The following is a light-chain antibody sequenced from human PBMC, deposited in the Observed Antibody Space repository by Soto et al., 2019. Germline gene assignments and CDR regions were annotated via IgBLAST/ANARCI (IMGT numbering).Light chain of an antibody. Sequence: DIQMTQSPSSLCASAGDRVTSTCRASQSIRNYLNWYQQKPGKAPKLLIYKASSLESGVPSRFSGSGSGTEFTLTISSLQSEDFAVYYCQQYNNWPGTFGQGTKVDIK. CDR3: QQYNNWPGT. CDR2: KAS. V-gene: IGKV1-5*03. J-gene: IGKJ1*01. CDR1: QSIRNY.